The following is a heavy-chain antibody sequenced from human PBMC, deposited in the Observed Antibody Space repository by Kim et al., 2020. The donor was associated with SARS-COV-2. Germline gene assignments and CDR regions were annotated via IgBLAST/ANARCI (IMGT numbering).Heavy chain of an antibody. CDR1: GFTVRNNY. CDR3: AKNLGSRWYLDF. D-gene: IGHD6-13*01. CDR2: IHSDSA. V-gene: IGHV3-66*02. Sequence: GGSLRLSCAASGFTVRNNYMSWVRQAPGKGLEWVAVIHSDSAYYGDSVKGRFTISRDSSQNTLHLQMNSLRDEDTALYYCAKNLGSRWYLDFWGQGILVTVSS. J-gene: IGHJ4*02.